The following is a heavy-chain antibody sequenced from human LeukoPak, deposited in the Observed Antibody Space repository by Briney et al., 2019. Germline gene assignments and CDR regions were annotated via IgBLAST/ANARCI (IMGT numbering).Heavy chain of an antibody. D-gene: IGHD4-23*01. V-gene: IGHV4-34*01. CDR3: ARRTVVLDY. Sequence: SETLSLTCAVYGGSFSGFYWSWIRQPPGKGLEWIGEINHSGSTYYNPSLKSRVTISVDTSKNQFSLKLSSVTAADTAFYYCARRTVVLDYWGQGTLVTVSS. CDR2: INHSGST. CDR1: GGSFSGFY. J-gene: IGHJ4*02.